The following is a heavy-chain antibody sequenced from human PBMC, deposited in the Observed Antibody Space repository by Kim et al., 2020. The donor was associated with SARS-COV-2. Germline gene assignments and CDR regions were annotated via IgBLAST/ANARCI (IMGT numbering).Heavy chain of an antibody. CDR1: GFTFSSYG. Sequence: GGSLRLSCAASGFTFSSYGMHWVRRAPGKGLEWVAVISYDGSNKYYADSVKGRFTISRDNSKNTLYLQMNSLRAEDTAVYYCAKDGSCSGGSCYSGYYYGMDVWGQGTTVTISS. CDR2: ISYDGSNK. D-gene: IGHD2-15*01. V-gene: IGHV3-30*18. J-gene: IGHJ6*02. CDR3: AKDGSCSGGSCYSGYYYGMDV.